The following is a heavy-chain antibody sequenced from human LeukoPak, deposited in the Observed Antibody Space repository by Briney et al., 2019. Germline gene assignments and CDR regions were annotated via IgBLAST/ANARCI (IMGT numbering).Heavy chain of an antibody. CDR1: GGTFSSYA. CDR2: IIPIFGTA. D-gene: IGHD5-24*01. Sequence: SVKVSCMASGGTFSSYAISWVRQAPGQGLEWMGGIIPIFGTANYAQKFQGRVTITADESTSTAYMELSSLRSEDTAVYYCAVGRDGYNSRRYYFDYWGQGTLVTVSS. J-gene: IGHJ4*02. CDR3: AVGRDGYNSRRYYFDY. V-gene: IGHV1-69*13.